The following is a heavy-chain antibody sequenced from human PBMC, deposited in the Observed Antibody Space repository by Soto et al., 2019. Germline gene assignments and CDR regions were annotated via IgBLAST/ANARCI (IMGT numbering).Heavy chain of an antibody. CDR1: GYTFTNYG. J-gene: IGHJ4*02. V-gene: IGHV1-18*01. Sequence: QVQLVQSGAEVKKPGASVKVSCQASGYTFTNYGISWVRQAPGQGREWVGWISPYNGDTRYAQNVQGRVTLTTDTSTSAAYMELRSLRSDDTALYYCARRGSNKWDEDFDFWGQGTLVTVSS. CDR2: ISPYNGDT. CDR3: ARRGSNKWDEDFDF. D-gene: IGHD2-15*01.